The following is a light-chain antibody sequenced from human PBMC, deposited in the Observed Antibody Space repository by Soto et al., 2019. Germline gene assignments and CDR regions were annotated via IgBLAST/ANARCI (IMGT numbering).Light chain of an antibody. Sequence: QSALTQPASVSGSPGQSITISCTGTSSDVGSYNLVSWYQQHPGKAPKLIIYDVSKRPSGVSNRFSGSKSGNTASLTISGLQAEDEADYYCSSYTSSSTPYVFGTGTKVTVL. J-gene: IGLJ1*01. V-gene: IGLV2-14*02. CDR2: DVS. CDR1: SSDVGSYNL. CDR3: SSYTSSSTPYV.